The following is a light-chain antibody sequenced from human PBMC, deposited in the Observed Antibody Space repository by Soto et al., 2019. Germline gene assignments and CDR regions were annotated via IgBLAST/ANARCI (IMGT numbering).Light chain of an antibody. CDR1: RSDVGGYNY. CDR3: SSYTNTATLDYV. Sequence: QSALTQPASVSGSPGRSITISCTGTRSDVGGYNYVSWYQQHPGKAPKLMIYGVSNRPSGVSDRFSGSKPGNTASLTISGLQAEDEADYYCSSYTNTATLDYVFGTGTKVTVL. J-gene: IGLJ1*01. CDR2: GVS. V-gene: IGLV2-14*01.